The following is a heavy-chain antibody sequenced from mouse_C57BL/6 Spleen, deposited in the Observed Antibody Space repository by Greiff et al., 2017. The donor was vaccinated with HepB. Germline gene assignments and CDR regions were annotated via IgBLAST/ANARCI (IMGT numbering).Heavy chain of an antibody. CDR2: INYDGSST. Sequence: EVKVVESEGGLVQPGSSMKLSCTASGFTFSDYYMAWVRQVPEKGLEWVANINYDGSSTYYLDSLKSRFIISRDNAKNILYLQMSSLKSEDTATYYCARNYGNSWGFAYWGQGTLVTVSA. CDR1: GFTFSDYY. D-gene: IGHD1-1*01. J-gene: IGHJ3*01. CDR3: ARNYGNSWGFAY. V-gene: IGHV5-16*01.